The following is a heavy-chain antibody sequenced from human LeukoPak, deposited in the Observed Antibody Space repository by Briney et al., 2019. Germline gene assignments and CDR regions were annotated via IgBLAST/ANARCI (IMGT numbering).Heavy chain of an antibody. D-gene: IGHD3/OR15-3a*01. J-gene: IGHJ4*02. CDR3: ARGAWTAYYFDY. CDR1: GFIFSNYA. Sequence: GGSLRLSCAASGFIFSNYAMNWVRQAPGKGLVWVSRINGDESRTFFADSVRGRFTISRDNAKNTVYLEMNSLTDEDTAVYFCARGAWTAYYFDYWGQGTVVTVSS. V-gene: IGHV3-74*01. CDR2: INGDESRT.